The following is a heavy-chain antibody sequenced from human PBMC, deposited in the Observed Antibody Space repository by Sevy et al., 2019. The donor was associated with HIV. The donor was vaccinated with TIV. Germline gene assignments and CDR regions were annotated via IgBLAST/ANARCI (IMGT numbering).Heavy chain of an antibody. D-gene: IGHD6-13*01. CDR2: IWYDGSNK. CDR1: GFTFSSYG. CDR3: SRGRFRQPLVGTPFDY. V-gene: IGHV3-33*01. Sequence: GGSLRLSCAASGFTFSSYGMHWVRQAPGKGLEWVAVIWYDGSNKYYADSVKGRFTISRDNSKNTLYLQMNSLRAEDTAVYYCSRGRFRQPLVGTPFDYWGQGTLVTVSS. J-gene: IGHJ4*02.